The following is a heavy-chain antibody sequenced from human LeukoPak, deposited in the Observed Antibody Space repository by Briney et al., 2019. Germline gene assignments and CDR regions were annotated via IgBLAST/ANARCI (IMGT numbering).Heavy chain of an antibody. J-gene: IGHJ6*02. CDR2: IKQDGSEK. V-gene: IGHV3-7*01. Sequence: GSLRLSCAASGFTFSSYWMSWVRQAPGKGLEWVANIKQDGSEKYYVDSVKGRFTISRDNAKNSLYLQMNSLRAEDTAVYYCARDWGMVTLNSYYYGMDVWGQGTTVTVSS. CDR3: ARDWGMVTLNSYYYGMDV. D-gene: IGHD3-16*01. CDR1: GFTFSSYW.